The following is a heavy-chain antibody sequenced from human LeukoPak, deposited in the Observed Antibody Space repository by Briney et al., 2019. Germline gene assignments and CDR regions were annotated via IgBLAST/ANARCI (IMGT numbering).Heavy chain of an antibody. Sequence: GGSLRLSCAASGFTFSNYWMSWVRQAPGKGLEWVSAISNNGGYTYYADSVQGRFTISRDNSKSTLCLQMNSLRAEDTAVYYCAKQLGYCSDGSCYFPYWGQGTLVTVSS. D-gene: IGHD2-15*01. J-gene: IGHJ4*02. CDR1: GFTFSNYW. CDR2: ISNNGGYT. CDR3: AKQLGYCSDGSCYFPY. V-gene: IGHV3-23*01.